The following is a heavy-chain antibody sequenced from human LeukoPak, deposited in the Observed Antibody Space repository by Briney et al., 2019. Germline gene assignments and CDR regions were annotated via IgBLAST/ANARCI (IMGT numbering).Heavy chain of an antibody. Sequence: GGSRGLSFAPSGFPFSDSWRSWVRRAPGKGWEGVANMNQDGSAKGYVDSVKGRFTISRDNARNSLYLQMSSLRPEDTAVYYCATYTHWVAGDVWGQGTTVTVSS. CDR2: MNQDGSAK. CDR1: GFPFSDSW. J-gene: IGHJ6*02. V-gene: IGHV3-7*01. CDR3: ATYTHWVAGDV. D-gene: IGHD3-16*01.